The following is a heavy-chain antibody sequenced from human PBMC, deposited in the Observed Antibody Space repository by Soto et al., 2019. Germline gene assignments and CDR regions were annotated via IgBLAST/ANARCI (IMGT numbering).Heavy chain of an antibody. J-gene: IGHJ6*02. Sequence: EVQLVESGGGLVQPGGSLRLSCTASGVTFSSHSMVWVRQAPGKGLEWVSYISSGSSSIYYADSVKGRFTTSRDNAKNSTYLPMNSLRVGDTGVYYCARELGFDAVARMAGWGQGTTVTVSS. CDR3: ARELGFDAVARMAG. CDR1: GVTFSSHS. CDR2: ISSGSSSI. V-gene: IGHV3-48*01. D-gene: IGHD6-19*01.